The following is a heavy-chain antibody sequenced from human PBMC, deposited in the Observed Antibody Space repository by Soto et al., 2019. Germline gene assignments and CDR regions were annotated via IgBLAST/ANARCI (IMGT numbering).Heavy chain of an antibody. CDR1: GYSFTSYW. J-gene: IGHJ4*02. D-gene: IGHD3-22*01. V-gene: IGHV5-51*01. Sequence: GESLKISCKGSGYSFTSYWIGWVRQMPGKGLEWMGIIYPGDSNTRYSPSLQGQVTISVDKSISTAYLQWSSLKATDTAMYYCARLDPNNPHSGLSYWGQGTLVTVSS. CDR2: IYPGDSNT. CDR3: ARLDPNNPHSGLSY.